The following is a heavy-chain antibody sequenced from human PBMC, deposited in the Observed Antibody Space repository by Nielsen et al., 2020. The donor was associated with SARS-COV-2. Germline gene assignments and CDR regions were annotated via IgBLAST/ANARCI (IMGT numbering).Heavy chain of an antibody. CDR1: RFTFSSYS. D-gene: IGHD4-17*01. J-gene: IGHJ6*02. V-gene: IGHV3-21*01. CDR2: ISSSSSYI. Sequence: GGSLRLSCAASRFTFSSYSMNWVRQAPGKGLEWASSISSSSSYIYYADSVKGRFTISRDNSKNTLYLQMNSLRAEDTAVYYCARDISLNYGDYHVWGQGTTVTVSS. CDR3: ARDISLNYGDYHV.